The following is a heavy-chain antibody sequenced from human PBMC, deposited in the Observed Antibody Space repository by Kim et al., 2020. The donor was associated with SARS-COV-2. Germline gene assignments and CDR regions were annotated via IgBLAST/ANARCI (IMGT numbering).Heavy chain of an antibody. CDR3: ARGRGSVAY. J-gene: IGHJ4*02. CDR2: GRT. V-gene: IGHV4-34*01. D-gene: IGHD3-10*01. Sequence: GRTNYNPSLKSRVTISVDTSKNQFSLKLSAVTAADTAVYYCARGRGSVAYWGQGTLVTVSS.